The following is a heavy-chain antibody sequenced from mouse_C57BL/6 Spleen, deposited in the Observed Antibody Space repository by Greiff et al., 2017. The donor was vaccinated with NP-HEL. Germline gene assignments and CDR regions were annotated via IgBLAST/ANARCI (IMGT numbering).Heavy chain of an antibody. Sequence: VQLKQSGPELVKPGASVKISCKASGYSFTGYYMNWVKQSPEKSLEWIGEINPSTGGTTYNQKFKAKATLTVDKSSSTAYMQLKSLTSEDSAVYYCARYYYGSSPAWFAYWGQGTLVTVSA. CDR2: INPSTGGT. V-gene: IGHV1-42*01. D-gene: IGHD1-1*01. CDR1: GYSFTGYY. CDR3: ARYYYGSSPAWFAY. J-gene: IGHJ3*01.